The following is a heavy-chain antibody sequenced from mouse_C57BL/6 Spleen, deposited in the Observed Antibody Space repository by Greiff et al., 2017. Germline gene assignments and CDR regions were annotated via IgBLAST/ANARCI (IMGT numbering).Heavy chain of an antibody. V-gene: IGHV1-80*01. CDR3: ARWTTAYFDY. CDR2: IYPGDGDT. J-gene: IGHJ2*01. CDR1: GYAFSSYW. D-gene: IGHD2-13*01. Sequence: VQGVESGAELVKPGASVKISCKASGYAFSSYWMNWVKQRPGKGLEWIGQIYPGDGDTNYNGKFKGKATLTADKSSSTAYMQLSSLTSEDSAVYFCARWTTAYFDYWGQGTTLTVSS.